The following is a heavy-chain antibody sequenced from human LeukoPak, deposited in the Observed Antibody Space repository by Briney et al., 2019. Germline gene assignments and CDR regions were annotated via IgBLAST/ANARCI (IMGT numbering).Heavy chain of an antibody. J-gene: IGHJ4*02. Sequence: PSETLSLTRTVSGGSISSSSYYWAWIRQPPGKGLEWIGSLHYSGRTVYNPSLNSRGTISADTSKNQFSLKLTSVTAADTAVYYCAMYCSTASCSPFDYWGRGTLVTVSS. CDR1: GGSISSSSYY. V-gene: IGHV4-39*01. D-gene: IGHD2-2*01. CDR3: AMYCSTASCSPFDY. CDR2: LHYSGRT.